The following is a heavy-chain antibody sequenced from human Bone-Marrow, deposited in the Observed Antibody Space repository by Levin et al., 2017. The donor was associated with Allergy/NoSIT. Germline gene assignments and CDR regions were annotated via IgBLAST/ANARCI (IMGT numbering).Heavy chain of an antibody. D-gene: IGHD3-10*01. V-gene: IGHV4-39*07. CDR1: GDSTGGGSHY. J-gene: IGHJ4*02. CDR3: ARSFFYGLGSSSFYFDF. CDR2: IFYSGTT. Sequence: SETLSLTCSISGDSTGGGSHYWNWIRQTPGTGLEWIGAIFYSGTTYYSRSLESRVTISVDTSSNNQFSLRLSSLTAADTAVYYCARSFFYGLGSSSFYFDFWGQGALVTVSS.